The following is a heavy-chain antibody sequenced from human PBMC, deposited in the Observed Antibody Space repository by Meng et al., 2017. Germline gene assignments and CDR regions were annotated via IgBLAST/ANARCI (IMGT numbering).Heavy chain of an antibody. J-gene: IGHJ4*02. D-gene: IGHD6-19*01. CDR2: INPNSGGT. CDR3: ARDRDSSGWSYYFDY. Sequence: QGQLVQFWAGGKKPGASVNVSCKASGYTFTGYYMHWVRQAPGQGLEWMGRINPNSGGTNYAQKFQGRVTMTRDTSISTAYMELSSLRSEDTAVYYCARDRDSSGWSYYFDYWGQGTLVTVSS. V-gene: IGHV1-2*06. CDR1: GYTFTGYY.